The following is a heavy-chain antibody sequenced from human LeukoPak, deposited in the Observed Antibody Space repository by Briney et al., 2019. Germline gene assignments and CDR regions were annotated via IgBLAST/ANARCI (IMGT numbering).Heavy chain of an antibody. J-gene: IGHJ5*02. D-gene: IGHD1-1*01. CDR2: INHSGST. CDR3: ARGQLERRGWFDP. Sequence: SETLSLTCAVYGGSFSGYYWSWIRQPPGKELEWIGEINHSGSTNYNPSLKSRVTISVDTSKNQFSLKLSSVTAADTAVYYCARGQLERRGWFDPWGQGTLVTVSS. V-gene: IGHV4-34*01. CDR1: GGSFSGYY.